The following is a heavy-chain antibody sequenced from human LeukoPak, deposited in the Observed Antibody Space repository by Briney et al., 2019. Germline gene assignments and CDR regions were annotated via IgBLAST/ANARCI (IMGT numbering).Heavy chain of an antibody. CDR2: ISTSSSYI. CDR3: ARDPRYCSGGSCYGY. CDR1: GFTFSSYN. V-gene: IGHV3-21*01. Sequence: PGGSLRLSCAASGFTFSSYNMNWVRQAPGKGLEWVSAISTSSSYISYADSVKGRFTISRDNAKSSLYLQMNNLRAEDTAVDYCARDPRYCSGGSCYGYWGQGTLVTVSS. D-gene: IGHD2-15*01. J-gene: IGHJ4*02.